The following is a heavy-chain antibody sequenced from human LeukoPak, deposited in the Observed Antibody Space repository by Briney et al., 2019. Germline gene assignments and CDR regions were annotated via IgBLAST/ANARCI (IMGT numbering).Heavy chain of an antibody. CDR1: GGSFSGYY. D-gene: IGHD6-6*01. CDR2: INHSGST. CDR3: ARHEYSSSFWFDP. V-gene: IGHV4-34*01. J-gene: IGHJ5*02. Sequence: PSETLSLTCAVYGGSFSGYYWSWIRQPPGKGLEWIGEINHSGSTNYNPSLKSRVTISVDTSKNQFSLKLSSVTAADTAAYYCARHEYSSSFWFDPWGQGTLVTVSS.